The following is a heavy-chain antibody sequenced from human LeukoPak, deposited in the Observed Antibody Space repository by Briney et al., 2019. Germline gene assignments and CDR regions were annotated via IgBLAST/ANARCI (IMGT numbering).Heavy chain of an antibody. CDR1: GGSFSGYY. Sequence: PSVTLSLTCAVYGGSFSGYYWSWIRQPPGKGLEWIGEINHSGSTNYNPSLKSRVTISVDTSKNQFSLKLSSVTAADTAVYYCARESRASNWGQGTLVTVSS. CDR3: ARESRASN. CDR2: INHSGST. J-gene: IGHJ4*02. V-gene: IGHV4-34*01.